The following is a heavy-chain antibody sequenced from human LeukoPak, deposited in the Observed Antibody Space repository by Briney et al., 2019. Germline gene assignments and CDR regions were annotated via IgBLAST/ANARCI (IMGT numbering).Heavy chain of an antibody. J-gene: IGHJ3*02. D-gene: IGHD4-23*01. Sequence: SETLSLTCTVSGGSLSSGNYYWSWIQQPAGTGLDWIGRIHTSGSTNYKSSLKSRVTISVDTSKNQFSLKLSSVTAADTAVYYCARGATVDDAFGIWGQGTMVTVSS. V-gene: IGHV4-61*02. CDR3: ARGATVDDAFGI. CDR2: IHTSGST. CDR1: GGSLSSGNYY.